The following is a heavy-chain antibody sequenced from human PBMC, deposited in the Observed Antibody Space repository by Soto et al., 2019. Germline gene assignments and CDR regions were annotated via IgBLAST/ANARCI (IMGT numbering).Heavy chain of an antibody. D-gene: IGHD3-22*01. V-gene: IGHV3-73*01. Sequence: GSLRLSCAASGFTFSGSAMHWVRQASGKGLEWVGRIRSKANSYATAYAASVKGRFTISRDDSKNTAYLQMNSLKTEDTAVYYCTRHVVGGYYDSSGYSDYYGMDVWGQGTTVTVSS. CDR3: TRHVVGGYYDSSGYSDYYGMDV. J-gene: IGHJ6*02. CDR2: IRSKANSYAT. CDR1: GFTFSGSA.